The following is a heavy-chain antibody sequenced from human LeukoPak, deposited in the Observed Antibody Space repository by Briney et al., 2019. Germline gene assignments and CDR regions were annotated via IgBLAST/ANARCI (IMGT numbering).Heavy chain of an antibody. V-gene: IGHV1-8*03. CDR3: ARDSEGLYYMDV. Sequence: ALVKVSCKASGYTFTNYDINWVRQATGQGLEWMGWMNPNSGNTGYAQKFQGRVTITRNTSISTAYMELSRLRSDDTAVYYCARDSEGLYYMDVWGKGTTVTVSS. J-gene: IGHJ6*03. CDR2: MNPNSGNT. CDR1: GYTFTNYD. D-gene: IGHD6-13*01.